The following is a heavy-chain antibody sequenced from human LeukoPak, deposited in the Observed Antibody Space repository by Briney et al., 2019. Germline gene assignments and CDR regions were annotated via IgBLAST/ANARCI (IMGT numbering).Heavy chain of an antibody. CDR3: AKRADGSGSCYSFDY. CDR1: GFTFSSYG. D-gene: IGHD3-10*01. V-gene: IGHV3-30*02. CDR2: VGYDGTNK. Sequence: PGGSLRLSCAASGFTFSSYGMHWVRQAPGKGLEWVAFVGYDGTNKFYEDSVKGRFTSSRDNSKNTLYPQMNSLRAEDTAVYYCAKRADGSGSCYSFDYWGQGTLVIVSS. J-gene: IGHJ4*02.